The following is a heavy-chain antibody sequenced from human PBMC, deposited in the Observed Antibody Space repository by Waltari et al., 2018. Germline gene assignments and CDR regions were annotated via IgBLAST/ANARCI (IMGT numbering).Heavy chain of an antibody. CDR3: ARDRDYYFDY. V-gene: IGHV4-59*01. CDR2: IYYSGST. CDR1: GGSISSYY. D-gene: IGHD3-10*01. J-gene: IGHJ4*02. Sequence: QVQLQESGPGLVKPSETLSLTCTVSGGSISSYYWSCIRQPPGKGLEWIGYIYYSGSTNYNPSLKSRVTISVDTSKNQFSLKLSSVTAADTAVYYCARDRDYYFDYWGQGTLVTVSS.